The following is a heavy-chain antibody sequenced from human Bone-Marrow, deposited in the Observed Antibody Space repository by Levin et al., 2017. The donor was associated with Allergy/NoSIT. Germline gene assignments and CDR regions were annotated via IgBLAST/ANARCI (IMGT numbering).Heavy chain of an antibody. CDR2: IIPMFDTV. V-gene: IGHV1-69*13. J-gene: IGHJ6*02. CDR1: GGNFSSYI. D-gene: IGHD6-19*01. Sequence: PGASVKVSCQASGGNFSSYILSWMRQAPGQGLEWMGGIIPMFDTVNYAQIFQGRVTIIADESTSTAYMEMTSLRPDDTAVYYCARGGAGYRSGGGDGLFIRYNNVMDVWGQGTTVTVSS. CDR3: ARGGAGYRSGGGDGLFIRYNNVMDV.